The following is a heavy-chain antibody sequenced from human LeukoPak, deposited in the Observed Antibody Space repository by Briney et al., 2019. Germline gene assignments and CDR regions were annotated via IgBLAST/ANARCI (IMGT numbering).Heavy chain of an antibody. CDR3: ARVPIAAAATTYYYYYSYMDV. V-gene: IGHV1-18*01. J-gene: IGHJ6*03. D-gene: IGHD6-13*01. CDR2: ISAYNGNT. Sequence: ASVKVSCKASGYTFNSYGISWVRQAPGQGREWMGWISAYNGNTNYAQKLQGRVTMTTDTSTSTAYMELRSLRSDDTAVYYCARVPIAAAATTYYYYYSYMDVWGKGTTVTVSS. CDR1: GYTFNSYG.